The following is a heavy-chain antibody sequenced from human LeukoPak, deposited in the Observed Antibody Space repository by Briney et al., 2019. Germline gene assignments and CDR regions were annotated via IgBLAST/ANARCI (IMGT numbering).Heavy chain of an antibody. D-gene: IGHD3-9*01. CDR2: ISAYNGNT. CDR3: ARVPPHYDILTGYYRSFYFDY. J-gene: IGHJ4*02. V-gene: IGHV1-18*01. Sequence: ASVKVSCKASGYTFTSYGISWVRQAPGQGLEWMGWISAYNGNTNYAQKLQGRVSMTTDTSTSTAYMELRSLRSDDTAVYYCARVPPHYDILTGYYRSFYFDYWGQGTLVTVSS. CDR1: GYTFTSYG.